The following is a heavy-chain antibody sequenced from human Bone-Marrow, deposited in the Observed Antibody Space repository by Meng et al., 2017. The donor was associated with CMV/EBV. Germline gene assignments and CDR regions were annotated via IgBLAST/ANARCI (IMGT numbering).Heavy chain of an antibody. CDR2: IIPIFGTA. J-gene: IGHJ6*02. D-gene: IGHD1-7*01. CDR1: GGTFSSYA. CDR3: ARDQGNRDNWNSLYYYYYGMDV. V-gene: IGHV1-69*05. Sequence: SVKVSCKASGGTFSSYAISWVRQAPGQGLEWMGGIIPIFGTANYAQKFQGRVTITTDESTSTAYMELSSLRSEDTAVYYCARDQGNRDNWNSLYYYYYGMDVWGQGTTVTDSS.